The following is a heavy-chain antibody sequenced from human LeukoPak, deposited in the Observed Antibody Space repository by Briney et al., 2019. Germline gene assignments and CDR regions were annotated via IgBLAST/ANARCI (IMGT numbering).Heavy chain of an antibody. CDR1: GGSISSYY. V-gene: IGHV4-59*01. CDR3: ARERERGYSGYDGDYYFDY. J-gene: IGHJ4*02. D-gene: IGHD5-12*01. CDR2: IYYSGST. Sequence: SKTLSLTCTVSGGSISSYYWSWIRQPPGKGLEWIGYIYYSGSTNYNPSLKSRVTISVDTSKNQFSLKLSSVTAADTAVYYCARERERGYSGYDGDYYFDYWGQGTLVTVSS.